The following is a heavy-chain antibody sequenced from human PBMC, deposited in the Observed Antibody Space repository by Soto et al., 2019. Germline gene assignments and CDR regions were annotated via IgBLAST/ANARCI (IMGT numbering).Heavy chain of an antibody. CDR1: GFTFSSYG. CDR2: ISYDGNAA. D-gene: IGHD2-2*01. CDR3: AKEGQITSWYFDS. V-gene: IGHV3-30*18. J-gene: IGHJ4*02. Sequence: QVQLVESGGGVVQPGRSLRLSCATSGFTFSSYGMHWVRQTPGKGLEWVTVISYDGNAAYYADSVKGRFNISRDNSKNTLYLQMNSLRTEETAMHYCAKEGQITSWYFDSWGQGTLVTVS.